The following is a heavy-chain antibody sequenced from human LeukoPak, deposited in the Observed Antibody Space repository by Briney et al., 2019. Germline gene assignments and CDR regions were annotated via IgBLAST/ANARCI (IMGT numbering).Heavy chain of an antibody. J-gene: IGHJ4*02. D-gene: IGHD6-13*01. CDR1: GFTFRSYG. Sequence: GGSLRLSCAASGFTFRSYGMTWVRQAPGKGLEWVSVISYDGSNQYYADSVKGRFTISRDSSRNTLYLQMNSLRAEETAVYYCAKVPSSSWYTLEYWGQGTLVTVSS. CDR2: ISYDGSNQ. CDR3: AKVPSSSWYTLEY. V-gene: IGHV3-30*18.